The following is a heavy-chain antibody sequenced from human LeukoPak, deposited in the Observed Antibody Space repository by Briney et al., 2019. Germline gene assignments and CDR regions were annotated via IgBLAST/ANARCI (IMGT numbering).Heavy chain of an antibody. V-gene: IGHV4-34*01. CDR2: INHSGST. J-gene: IGHJ6*03. CDR1: GGSFSGYY. Sequence: SETLSLTCAVYGGSFSGYYWSWIRQPPGKGLEWIGEINHSGSTNYNPSLKSRVTISVDTSKNQFSLKLSSVTAADTAVYYCARVRTNRFTWYYYGSGTNYYYYYYMDVWGKGTTVTVSS. CDR3: ARVRTNRFTWYYYGSGTNYYYYYYMDV. D-gene: IGHD3-10*01.